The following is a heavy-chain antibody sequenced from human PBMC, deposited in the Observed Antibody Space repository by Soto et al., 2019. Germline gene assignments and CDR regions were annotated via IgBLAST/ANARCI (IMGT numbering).Heavy chain of an antibody. CDR2: ITGSGGRT. J-gene: IGHJ4*02. V-gene: IGHV3-23*01. Sequence: PGGSLRLSCAASGFTCSTYAMIWVRQAPGKGLEWVSVITGSGGRTYYADSVKGRFTISRDTSKKTLFLQMNSLRAEDTAVYYCAKDRYGDYGGIDYWGQGTMVTVSS. D-gene: IGHD4-17*01. CDR3: AKDRYGDYGGIDY. CDR1: GFTCSTYA.